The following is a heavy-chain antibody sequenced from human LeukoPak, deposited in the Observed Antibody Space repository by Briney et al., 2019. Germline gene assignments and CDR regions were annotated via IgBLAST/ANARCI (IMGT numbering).Heavy chain of an antibody. V-gene: IGHV3-53*01. J-gene: IGHJ3*02. Sequence: GGSLRLSCAASGFTVSNNNMSWVRQAPGKGLEWVSITYSDGNTNYAVSVKSRFTISRDTSQNTLSLQMNSLRAEDTAVYYCVRKNQDFNAAFDIWGQGTVVTVSS. D-gene: IGHD1-14*01. CDR1: GFTVSNNN. CDR3: VRKNQDFNAAFDI. CDR2: TYSDGNT.